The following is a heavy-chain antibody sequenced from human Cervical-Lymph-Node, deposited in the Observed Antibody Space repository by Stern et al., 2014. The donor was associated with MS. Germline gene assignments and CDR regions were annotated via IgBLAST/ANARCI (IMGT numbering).Heavy chain of an antibody. D-gene: IGHD1-7*01. V-gene: IGHV4-39*01. CDR2: MYYTGST. CDR1: GGSVSSISHF. J-gene: IGHJ4*02. CDR3: TRRQNYDFET. Sequence: QLQLQESGPGLVKPSETLSLTCTVSGGSVSSISHFWGWIRQPPGQGLEWIGSMYYTGSTSYNPSLTSRVSFSVNTSKHQFSLHMSSGTAADTAVYYCTRRQNYDFETWGQGTLVTVSS.